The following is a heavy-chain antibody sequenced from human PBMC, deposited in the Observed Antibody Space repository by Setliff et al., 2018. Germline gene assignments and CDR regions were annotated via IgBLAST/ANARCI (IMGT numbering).Heavy chain of an antibody. D-gene: IGHD2-2*01. Sequence: PGGSLRLSCAASGFTFSSYWMSWVRQAPGKGLEWVANIKQDGSEKYYVDSVKGRFTISRDNAKNSLYLQMNSLRAEDTAVYYCAKGYCSSTSCYVDYWGQGTLVTAPQ. CDR2: IKQDGSEK. V-gene: IGHV3-7*01. J-gene: IGHJ4*02. CDR1: GFTFSSYW. CDR3: AKGYCSSTSCYVDY.